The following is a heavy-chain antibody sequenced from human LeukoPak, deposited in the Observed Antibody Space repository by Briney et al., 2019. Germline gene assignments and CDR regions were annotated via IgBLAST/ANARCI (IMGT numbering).Heavy chain of an antibody. J-gene: IGHJ4*02. Sequence: ASVKVSCKASGYTFPSYGISWVRQAPGQGLEWMGWISAYNGNTNYAQKLQGRVTMTTDTSTSTAYMELRSLRSDDTAVYYCAKSPLNWNPGHYWGQGTLVTVSS. V-gene: IGHV1-18*01. CDR3: AKSPLNWNPGHY. CDR2: ISAYNGNT. CDR1: GYTFPSYG. D-gene: IGHD1-1*01.